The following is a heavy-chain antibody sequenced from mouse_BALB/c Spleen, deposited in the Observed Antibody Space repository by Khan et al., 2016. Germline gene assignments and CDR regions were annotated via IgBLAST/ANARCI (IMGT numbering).Heavy chain of an antibody. V-gene: IGHV1-87*01. CDR3: ARNDYEVDY. J-gene: IGHJ2*01. CDR2: IYPGDGDT. Sequence: QVQLQQSGAELARPGASVKLSCKASGYTFTSYWMQWVKQRPGQGLEWIGAIYPGDGDTRYTQKFKGKATLTADKSSSTAYMQLSGLASEDSAVYYFARNDYEVDYWGQGTTLTVSS. CDR1: GYTFTSYW. D-gene: IGHD2-4*01.